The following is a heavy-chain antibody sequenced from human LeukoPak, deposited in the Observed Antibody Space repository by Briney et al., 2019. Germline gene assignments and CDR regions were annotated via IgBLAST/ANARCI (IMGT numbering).Heavy chain of an antibody. V-gene: IGHV3-30*02. CDR3: AVEPAYYSY. J-gene: IGHJ4*02. D-gene: IGHD3-22*01. CDR2: IRYDGSNK. Sequence: GGSLRLSCAASGFSFSSYAMHWVRQAPGKGLEWVPFIRYDGSNKYYADSVKGRFTISRDNSNNTLYLQMNSLRGEDTAVYHCAVEPAYYSYWGQGTLVTVSS. CDR1: GFSFSSYA.